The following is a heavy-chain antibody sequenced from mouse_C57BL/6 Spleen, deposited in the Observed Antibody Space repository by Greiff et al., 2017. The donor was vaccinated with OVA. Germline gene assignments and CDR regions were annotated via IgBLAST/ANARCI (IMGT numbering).Heavy chain of an antibody. CDR3: ARSYYGSSPWFAY. V-gene: IGHV1-80*01. CDR1: GYAFSSYW. J-gene: IGHJ3*01. Sequence: VQLQQSGAELVKPGASVKISCKASGYAFSSYWMNGVKQRPGKGLEWIGQIYPGDGDTNYNGKFKGKATLTADKSSSTAYMQLSSLTSEDSAVYFCARSYYGSSPWFAYWGQGTLVTVSA. CDR2: IYPGDGDT. D-gene: IGHD1-1*01.